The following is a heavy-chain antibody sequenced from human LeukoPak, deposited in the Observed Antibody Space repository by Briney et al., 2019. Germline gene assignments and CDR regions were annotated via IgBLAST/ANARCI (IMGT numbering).Heavy chain of an antibody. CDR1: GFTFSSYW. D-gene: IGHD1-26*01. V-gene: IGHV3-30*03. CDR2: ISYDGSNK. Sequence: GGSLRLSCAASGFTFSSYWMHWVRQAPGKGLEWVAVISYDGSNKYYADSVKGRFTISRDNSKNTLYLQMNSLRAEDTAVYYCARDFIPPPDSIVGGDLGFWGQGTLVTVSS. CDR3: ARDFIPPPDSIVGGDLGF. J-gene: IGHJ4*02.